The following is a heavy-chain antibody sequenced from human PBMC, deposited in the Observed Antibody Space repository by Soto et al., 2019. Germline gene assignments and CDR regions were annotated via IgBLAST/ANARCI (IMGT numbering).Heavy chain of an antibody. CDR1: GFTFSIYS. CDR3: AREMHYDFWSGYYPLTGWFDP. V-gene: IGHV3-21*01. Sequence: RGSLLLCCAASGFTFSIYSMDWVRQAPGTGLEWLSSISSSSSYIYYADSVKGRFTISRDNAKNSLYLQMNSLRAEDTAVYYCAREMHYDFWSGYYPLTGWFDPWGQGTLVTAPQ. CDR2: ISSSSSYI. J-gene: IGHJ5*02. D-gene: IGHD3-3*01.